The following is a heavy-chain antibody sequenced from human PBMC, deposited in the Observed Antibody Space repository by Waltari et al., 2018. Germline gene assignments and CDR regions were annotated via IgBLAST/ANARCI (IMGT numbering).Heavy chain of an antibody. Sequence: QVQLQQWGAGLLKPSETLSLTCAVYGGSFSGYYWSWIRQPPGKGLEWIGEINHSGSTNYNPSLKSRVTISVDTSKNRFSLKLSSVTAADTAVYYCARGSFRYYDFWSGYFQNHFDYWGQGTLVTVSS. CDR3: ARGSFRYYDFWSGYFQNHFDY. CDR1: GGSFSGYY. CDR2: INHSGST. D-gene: IGHD3-3*01. V-gene: IGHV4-34*01. J-gene: IGHJ4*02.